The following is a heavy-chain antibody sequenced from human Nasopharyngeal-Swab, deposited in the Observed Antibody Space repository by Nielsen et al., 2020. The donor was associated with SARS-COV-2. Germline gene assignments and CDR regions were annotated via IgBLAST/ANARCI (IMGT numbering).Heavy chain of an antibody. CDR3: ARDYYDNYDSDY. CDR2: INPYSGDT. Sequence: ASVKVSCKTSGYTFTDYYIHWVCQVPGQGLEWVGCINPYSGDTKYAQKFQGRVTVTRDTSRSTAYIELSRLRSDDTAVYYCARDYYDNYDSDYWGQGTLVTVSS. D-gene: IGHD3-22*01. J-gene: IGHJ4*02. CDR1: GYTFTDYY. V-gene: IGHV1-2*02.